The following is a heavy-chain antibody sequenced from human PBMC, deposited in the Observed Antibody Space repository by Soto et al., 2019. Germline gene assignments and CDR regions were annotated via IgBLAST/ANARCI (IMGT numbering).Heavy chain of an antibody. D-gene: IGHD3-22*01. CDR2: ISGSGTSGRGGNT. J-gene: IGHJ4*02. CDR3: AKHREFYFDNSIYSRTNYFDY. Sequence: PGGSLRLSCAASGFTFSSYAMSWVRQAPGKGLEWVSGISGSGTSGRGGNTYYADSVKGRFTISRDNSQNTLYLQVNSLRAEDTAIYYCAKHREFYFDNSIYSRTNYFDYWGQGTLVTVSS. V-gene: IGHV3-23*01. CDR1: GFTFSSYA.